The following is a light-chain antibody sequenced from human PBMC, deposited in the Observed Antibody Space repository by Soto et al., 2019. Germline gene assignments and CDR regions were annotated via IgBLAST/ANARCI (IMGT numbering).Light chain of an antibody. V-gene: IGKV3D-20*01. CDR1: QRVSSSY. CDR3: QQYGSSTIT. J-gene: IGKJ5*01. CDR2: DAS. Sequence: EIVLTQSPATLSLSPGERATLSSGASQRVSSSYLAWYQQKPGLAPRLLIYDASSRATGIPDRFSGSGSGTDFTLTISRLEPEDFAVYYCQQYGSSTITFGQGTRLEIK.